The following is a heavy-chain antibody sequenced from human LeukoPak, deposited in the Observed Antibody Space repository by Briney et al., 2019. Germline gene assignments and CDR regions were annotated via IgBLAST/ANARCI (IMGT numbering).Heavy chain of an antibody. CDR1: GYSFTNYW. CDR2: IFPGDSDT. J-gene: IGHJ4*02. V-gene: IGHV5-51*01. Sequence: GESLKISCKGSGYSFTNYWIGWVRQMPGKGLEWMGIIFPGDSDTRYSPSFQGQITIPADKSISTAYLQWSRLKASDTAMYYCASAGHCSSASCYPLSYFDYWGLGTLVTVSS. CDR3: ASAGHCSSASCYPLSYFDY. D-gene: IGHD2-2*01.